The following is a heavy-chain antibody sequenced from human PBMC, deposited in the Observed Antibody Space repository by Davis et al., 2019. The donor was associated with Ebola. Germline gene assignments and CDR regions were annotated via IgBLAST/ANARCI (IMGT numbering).Heavy chain of an antibody. Sequence: GESLKISCAASGFTFSSYAMHWVRQAPGKGLEWVAVISYDGSNKYYADSVKGRFTISRDNSKNTLYLQMNSLRAEDTAVYYCARDREGWELRGPMHFQHWGQGTLVTVSS. CDR2: ISYDGSNK. CDR1: GFTFSSYA. CDR3: ARDREGWELRGPMHFQH. J-gene: IGHJ1*01. D-gene: IGHD1-26*01. V-gene: IGHV3-30*04.